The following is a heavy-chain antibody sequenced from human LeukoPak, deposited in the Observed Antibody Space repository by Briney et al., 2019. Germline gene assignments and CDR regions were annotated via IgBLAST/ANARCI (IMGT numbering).Heavy chain of an antibody. D-gene: IGHD3-9*01. CDR3: ARRRSYDIPFQH. CDR1: GYTFTGYY. CDR2: VNPNSGGT. Sequence: GASVKVSCKASGYTFTGYYMHWVRQAPGQGLEWMGWVNPNSGGTNYAQKFQGRVTMTRDTSISTAYMELSRLRSDDTAVYYCARRRSYDIPFQHWGQGTLVTVSS. J-gene: IGHJ1*01. V-gene: IGHV1-2*02.